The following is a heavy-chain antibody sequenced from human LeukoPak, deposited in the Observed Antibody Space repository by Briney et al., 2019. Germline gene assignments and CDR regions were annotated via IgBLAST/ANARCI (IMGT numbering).Heavy chain of an antibody. CDR2: ISYDGSNK. D-gene: IGHD3-3*01. Sequence: GGSLRLSCAASGFTFSSYAMHWVRQAPGKGLEWVAVISYDGSNKYYADSVKGRFTISRDNSKNTLYLQMSSLRAEDTAVYYCARDLETRYYDFWSGHDYWGQGTLVTVSS. CDR1: GFTFSSYA. J-gene: IGHJ4*02. CDR3: ARDLETRYYDFWSGHDY. V-gene: IGHV3-30-3*01.